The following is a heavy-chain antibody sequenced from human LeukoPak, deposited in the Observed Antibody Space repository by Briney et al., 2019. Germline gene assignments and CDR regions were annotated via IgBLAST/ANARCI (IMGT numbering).Heavy chain of an antibody. Sequence: GGSLRLSCAASGFTFSSYAMHWVRQAPGKGLEWVAVISYDGSNKYYADSVKGRFTISRDNSKNTLYPQMNSLRAEDTAVYYCARDPTYYLRYGYFDSWGQGTLVTVSS. CDR1: GFTFSSYA. CDR2: ISYDGSNK. CDR3: ARDPTYYLRYGYFDS. V-gene: IGHV3-30-3*01. D-gene: IGHD1-26*01. J-gene: IGHJ4*02.